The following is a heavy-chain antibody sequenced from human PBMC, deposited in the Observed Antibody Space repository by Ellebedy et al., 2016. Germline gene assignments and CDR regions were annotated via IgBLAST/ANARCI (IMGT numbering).Heavy chain of an antibody. CDR2: MLPNDSET. J-gene: IGHJ5*01. CDR3: AKQSFISGLLFDF. D-gene: IGHD3-10*01. CDR1: GYSFTTSW. V-gene: IGHV5-51*01. Sequence: GESLKISCKGSGYSFTTSWIGWVRQMPGKGLEWMGIMLPNDSETRYSPSFQGQVTMSADKSINTAYLQWSSLEASDTAIYYCAKQSFISGLLFDFWGQGTLVTVSS.